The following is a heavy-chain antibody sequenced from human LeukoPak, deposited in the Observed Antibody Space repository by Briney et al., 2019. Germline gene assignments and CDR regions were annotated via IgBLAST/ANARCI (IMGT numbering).Heavy chain of an antibody. D-gene: IGHD3-22*01. V-gene: IGHV3-23*01. CDR2: ISGSGGST. CDR1: GFTFSSYA. CDR3: ASGIGHYDSSDPLDY. Sequence: GGSLRLSCAASGFTFSSYAMSWVRQAPGKGLEWVSAISGSGGSTYYADSVKGRFTISRDNSKNTLYLQMNSLRAEDTAVYYCASGIGHYDSSDPLDYWGQGTLVTVSS. J-gene: IGHJ4*02.